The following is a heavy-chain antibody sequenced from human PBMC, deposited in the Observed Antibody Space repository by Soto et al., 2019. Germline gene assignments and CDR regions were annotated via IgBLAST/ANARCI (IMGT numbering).Heavy chain of an antibody. V-gene: IGHV3-21*01. Sequence: EVQLVESGGGLVKPGGSLRLSCAASGFTFSSYSMNWVRQAPGKGLEWVSSISSSSGYIYYADSVKGRFTISRDNAKNSLYLQMNRLRAEDTAVYYCAREFHGSSAYQTFFDYWGQGTLVTVSS. CDR2: ISSSSGYI. D-gene: IGHD3-22*01. CDR1: GFTFSSYS. J-gene: IGHJ4*02. CDR3: AREFHGSSAYQTFFDY.